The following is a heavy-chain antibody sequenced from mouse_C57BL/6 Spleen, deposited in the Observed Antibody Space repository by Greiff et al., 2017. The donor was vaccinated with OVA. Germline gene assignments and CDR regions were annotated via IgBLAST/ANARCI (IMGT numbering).Heavy chain of an antibody. J-gene: IGHJ3*01. CDR1: GYTFTSYW. D-gene: IGHD3-2*02. CDR3: AVRQLRLRTWFAY. CDR2: IYPSDSET. V-gene: IGHV1-61*01. Sequence: QVHVKQPGAELVRPGSSVKLSCKASGYTFTSYWMDWVKQRPGQGLEWIGNIYPSDSETHYNQKFKDKATLTVDKSSSTAYMQLSSLTSEDSAVYYCAVRQLRLRTWFAYWGQGTLVTVSA.